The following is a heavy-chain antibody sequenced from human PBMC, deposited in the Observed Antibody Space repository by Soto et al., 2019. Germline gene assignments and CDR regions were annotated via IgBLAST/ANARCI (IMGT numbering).Heavy chain of an antibody. CDR1: GLYFRDHH. J-gene: IGHJ4*02. CDR3: ARESLVCSGGECYFIAPFDY. CDR2: TRNKASGSII. Sequence: LRDCYAVFGLYFRDHHRDWVRKTPGKGLEWVGRTRNKASGSIIDYAASVRGRLTISRDDSTNSLYLQMNSLRTEDTAVYYCARESLVCSGGECYFIAPFDYWGQGTLVTVSS. D-gene: IGHD2-15*01. V-gene: IGHV3-72*01.